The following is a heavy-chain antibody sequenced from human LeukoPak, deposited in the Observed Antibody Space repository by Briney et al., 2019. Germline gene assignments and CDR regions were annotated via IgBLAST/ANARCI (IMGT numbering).Heavy chain of an antibody. CDR3: ARGYNWNRDWYFDL. Sequence: SEALSLTCTVSGGSISSGGYYWSWIRQDPGKGLEWIGYIYYSGSTYYNPSLKSRVTISVDTSKNQFSLKLSSVTAADTAVYYCARGYNWNRDWYFDLWGRGTLVTVSS. D-gene: IGHD1-20*01. CDR1: GGSISSGGYY. CDR2: IYYSGST. J-gene: IGHJ2*01. V-gene: IGHV4-31*03.